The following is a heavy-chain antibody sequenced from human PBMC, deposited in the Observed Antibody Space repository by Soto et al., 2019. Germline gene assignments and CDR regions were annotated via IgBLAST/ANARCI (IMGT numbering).Heavy chain of an antibody. CDR3: AGQTFTIAAASYGRSNWFDP. J-gene: IGHJ5*02. CDR1: GGSISSGGYY. CDR2: IYYSGST. Sequence: PSETLSLTCTVSGGSISSGGYYWSWIRQHPGKGLEWIGYIYYSGSTYYNPSLKSRVTISVDTSKNQFSLKLSSVTAADTAVYYCAGQTFTIAAASYGRSNWFDPWGPGTLVTVSS. V-gene: IGHV4-31*03. D-gene: IGHD6-25*01.